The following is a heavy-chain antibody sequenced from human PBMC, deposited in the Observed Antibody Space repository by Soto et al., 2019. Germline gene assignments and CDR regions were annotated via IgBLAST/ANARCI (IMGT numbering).Heavy chain of an antibody. CDR3: AKSYGSGSYYMVGGALDY. J-gene: IGHJ4*02. D-gene: IGHD3-10*01. V-gene: IGHV3-23*01. Sequence: EVQLLESGGGLVQPGGSLRLTCAASGFTFSSYAMSWVRQAPGKGLEWVSGISGRGGRTNYADSVKGRFTISRDNSKNTLYLQMNSLRDEDTAVYHCAKSYGSGSYYMVGGALDYWGQGTLVTVSS. CDR2: ISGRGGRT. CDR1: GFTFSSYA.